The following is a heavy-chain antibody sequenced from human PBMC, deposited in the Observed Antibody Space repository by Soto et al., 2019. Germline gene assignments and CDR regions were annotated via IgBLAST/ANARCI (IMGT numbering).Heavy chain of an antibody. CDR3: ARDPTYYDFWSGFETGYYYYGMDV. Sequence: QVQLVQSGAEVKKPGSSVKVSCKASGGTFSSYAISWVRQAPGQGLEWMGGIIPIFGTANYAQKFQGRVTITADESTSTAYTELSSLRSEDTAVYYCARDPTYYDFWSGFETGYYYYGMDVWGQGTTVTVSS. D-gene: IGHD3-3*01. CDR1: GGTFSSYA. J-gene: IGHJ6*02. V-gene: IGHV1-69*01. CDR2: IIPIFGTA.